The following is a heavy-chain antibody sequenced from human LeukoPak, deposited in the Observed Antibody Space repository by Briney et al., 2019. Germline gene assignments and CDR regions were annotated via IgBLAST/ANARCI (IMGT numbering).Heavy chain of an antibody. V-gene: IGHV3-23*01. CDR2: ISGSGGST. J-gene: IGHJ4*02. CDR3: AKGAGYSGYDFVLPFDY. CDR1: GCTVSSNY. Sequence: QPGGSLRLSCAASGCTVSSNYMNWVRQAPGKGLEWVSAISGSGGSTYYADSVKGRFTISRDNSKKTLYLQMNSLRAEDTAVYYCAKGAGYSGYDFVLPFDYWGQGTLVTVSS. D-gene: IGHD5-12*01.